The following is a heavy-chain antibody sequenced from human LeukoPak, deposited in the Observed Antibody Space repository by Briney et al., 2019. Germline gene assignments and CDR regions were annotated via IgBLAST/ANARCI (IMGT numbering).Heavy chain of an antibody. CDR2: IEKHGSAD. J-gene: IGHJ3*01. CDR3: AREVPGVMVAFDL. V-gene: IGHV3-7*01. Sequence: GGSLRLSRVGSGFSFSPYWLSWVRQAPGKGLESLAHIEKHGSADHYVGSVKGRFTISRDNAKKSLSLQLDSLGGEDTAVYYFAREVPGVMVAFDLWGQGTMVTVSP. CDR1: GFSFSPYW. D-gene: IGHD2-2*01.